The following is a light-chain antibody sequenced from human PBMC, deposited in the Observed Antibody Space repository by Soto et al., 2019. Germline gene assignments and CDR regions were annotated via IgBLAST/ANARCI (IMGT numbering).Light chain of an antibody. V-gene: IGKV3-15*01. J-gene: IGKJ4*01. CDR3: QQYNSWPLT. CDR2: GAS. CDR1: QRVSSN. Sequence: EIVLTQSPATLSVSPGERATLSCRASQRVSSNLAWDQQKPGQAPRLLIYGASTRATDIPAKFSGSGSGTEFSLTISSLQSEDFALYYCQQYNSWPLTFGGGTKVEIK.